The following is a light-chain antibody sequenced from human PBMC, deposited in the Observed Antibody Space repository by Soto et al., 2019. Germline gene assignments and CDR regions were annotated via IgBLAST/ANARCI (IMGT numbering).Light chain of an antibody. J-gene: IGKJ3*01. Sequence: DIQMTQSPSSLSASVGDRVTITCQASQDISNYLNWYQQKPGKAPKLLIYDASNLETGVPSRFSGSGSGTDFTFTISSLQAEDIAKYYCQQYDNLPVTFGPGTKVDIK. V-gene: IGKV1-33*01. CDR2: DAS. CDR3: QQYDNLPVT. CDR1: QDISNY.